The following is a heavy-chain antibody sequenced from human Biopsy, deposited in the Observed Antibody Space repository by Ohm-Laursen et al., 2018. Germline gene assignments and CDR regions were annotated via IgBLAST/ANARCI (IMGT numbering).Heavy chain of an antibody. V-gene: IGHV4-61*01. CDR2: IYSGGNT. Sequence: PSDTLSLTCAVSGDSLTSGPENWSWIRQSPGQGLEYIGFIYSGGNTNYNPSLKNRVTMSVDTSKNQFYLKLYSVTAADTAIYYCTRATNSTGWPYYYFYGMDIWGQGTTVTVSS. D-gene: IGHD2/OR15-2a*01. CDR1: GDSLTSGPEN. J-gene: IGHJ6*02. CDR3: TRATNSTGWPYYYFYGMDI.